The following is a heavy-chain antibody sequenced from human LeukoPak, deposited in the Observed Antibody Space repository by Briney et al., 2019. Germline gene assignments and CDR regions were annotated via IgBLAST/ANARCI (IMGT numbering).Heavy chain of an antibody. CDR3: ASTFPYCSEDNCAL. J-gene: IGHJ1*01. CDR1: GVAIGSSW. CDR2: VNTGGSDQ. D-gene: IGHD2-15*01. V-gene: IGHV3-7*01. Sequence: GGSLRLSCIASGVAIGSSWMSWVRQSPGKRLEWVANVNTGGSDQNYVDSVTGRFTISRDNAKNSLYLQMNNLRADDTAVYYCASTFPYCSEDNCALGGQGTLVTVSS.